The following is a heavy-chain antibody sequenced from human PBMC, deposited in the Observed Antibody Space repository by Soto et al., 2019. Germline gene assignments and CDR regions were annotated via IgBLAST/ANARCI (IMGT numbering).Heavy chain of an antibody. V-gene: IGHV1-69*06. CDR1: GGTFGSYA. CDR2: IIPIPGTA. D-gene: IGHD2-2*01. CDR3: GRSQGSITSLEIYYSYYYGMTS. Sequence: QVQLVQSGAEVKKPGSSVKVSCKASGGTFGSYAISWVRQAPGQGLEWMGGIIPIPGTANYAQKFQGRVTIAADKSTGKAYRGLSSLRSEDTAVYYCGRSQGSITSLEIYYSYYYGMTSGAKGPRSPSP. J-gene: IGHJ6*02.